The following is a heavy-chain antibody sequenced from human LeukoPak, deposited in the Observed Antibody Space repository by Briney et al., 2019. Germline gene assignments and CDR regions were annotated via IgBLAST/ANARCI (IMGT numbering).Heavy chain of an antibody. CDR1: GGSFSGYY. D-gene: IGHD2-2*01. Sequence: KSGETLCLTCAVYGGSFSGYYWSWIRQPPGKGLEWIGEINHSGSTNYNPSLKSRVTISVDTSKNQFSLKLSSVTAADTAVYYCASLGGQLPSYNWFDPWGQGTRVTVSS. CDR2: INHSGST. J-gene: IGHJ5*02. CDR3: ASLGGQLPSYNWFDP. V-gene: IGHV4-34*01.